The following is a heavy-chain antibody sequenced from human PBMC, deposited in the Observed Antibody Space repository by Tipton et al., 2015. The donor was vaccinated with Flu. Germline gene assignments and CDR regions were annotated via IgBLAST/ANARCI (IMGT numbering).Heavy chain of an antibody. CDR1: GGSFSGYY. V-gene: IGHV4-34*01. Sequence: TLSLTCAVYGGSFSGYYWSWIRQPPGKGLEWIGEINHSGSTNYNPSLKSRVTISVDTSKNQFSLKLSPVTAADTAVYYCARLGDLGIAAAGMPDDYWGQGTLVTVSS. CDR3: ARLGDLGIAAAGMPDDY. D-gene: IGHD6-13*01. J-gene: IGHJ4*02. CDR2: INHSGST.